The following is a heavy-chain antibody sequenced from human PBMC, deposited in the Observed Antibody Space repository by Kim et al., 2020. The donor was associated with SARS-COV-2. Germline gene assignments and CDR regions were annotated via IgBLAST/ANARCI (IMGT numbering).Heavy chain of an antibody. V-gene: IGHV4-31*03. J-gene: IGHJ6*02. CDR3: ARDSSIPLWYGSGSSYGMDV. CDR2: IYYSGST. Sequence: SETLSLTCTVSGGSISSGGYYWSWIRQHPGKGLEWIGYIYYSGSTYYNPSLKSRVTISVDTSKNQFSLKLSSVTAADTAVYYCARDSSIPLWYGSGSSYGMDVWGQGTTVTVSS. D-gene: IGHD3-10*01. CDR1: GGSISSGGYY.